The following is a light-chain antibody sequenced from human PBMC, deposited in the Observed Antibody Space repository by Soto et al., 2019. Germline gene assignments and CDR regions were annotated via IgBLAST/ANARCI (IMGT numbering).Light chain of an antibody. CDR1: HPISSY. CDR2: AGF. J-gene: IGKJ4*01. V-gene: IGKV1-39*01. Sequence: DIQMIQSPSSLSASLGDRVIITCRASHPISSYVKWYQQKPGKAPNLLHSAGFTLQSGVPSRFSGDRSGADYTLIIDNLQREDSATYFCQQSYSRPLTFGGGTKL. CDR3: QQSYSRPLT.